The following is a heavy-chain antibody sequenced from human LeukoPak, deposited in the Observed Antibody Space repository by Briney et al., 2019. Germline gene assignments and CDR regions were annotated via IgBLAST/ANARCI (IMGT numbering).Heavy chain of an antibody. CDR2: ISGSGGST. CDR1: GFTVSRNY. CDR3: AKRQRTTGTTYYYYYYMDV. D-gene: IGHD1-1*01. V-gene: IGHV3-23*01. Sequence: GGSLRLSCAASGFTVSRNYMTWVRQAPGKGLEWVSAISGSGGSTYYADSVKGRFTISRDNSKNTLYLQMNSLRAEDTAVYYCAKRQRTTGTTYYYYYYMDVWGKGTTVTVSS. J-gene: IGHJ6*03.